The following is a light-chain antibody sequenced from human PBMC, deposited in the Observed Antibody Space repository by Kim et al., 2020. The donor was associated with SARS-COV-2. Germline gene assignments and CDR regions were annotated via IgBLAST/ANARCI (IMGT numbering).Light chain of an antibody. Sequence: ASVGDTVTITCRASQGISKYLAWFQQEPGKASKLLIYEASTLQSGVPSRFSGSGSGTEFTLTVSSLQPEDFATYYCQQLNSYPITFGQGTRLEIK. CDR3: QQLNSYPIT. CDR2: EAS. CDR1: QGISKY. J-gene: IGKJ5*01. V-gene: IGKV1-9*01.